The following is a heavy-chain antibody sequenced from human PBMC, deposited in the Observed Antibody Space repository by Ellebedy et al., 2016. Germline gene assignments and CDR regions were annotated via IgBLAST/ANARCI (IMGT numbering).Heavy chain of an antibody. V-gene: IGHV4-61*05. CDR2: IYNSGST. CDR1: GGSISSSSYY. CDR3: ARQIVVVVATRDYYGLDV. Sequence: SETLSLXCTVSGGSISSSSYYWSWVRQPPGKGLEWIGYIYNSGSTNYSPSLKSRVTISVDTSKNQFSLILSSVTAADTAVYYCARQIVVVVATRDYYGLDVWGQGTTVTVSS. D-gene: IGHD2-15*01. J-gene: IGHJ6*02.